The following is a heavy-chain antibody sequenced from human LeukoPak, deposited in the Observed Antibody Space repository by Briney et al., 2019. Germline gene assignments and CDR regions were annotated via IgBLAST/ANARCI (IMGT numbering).Heavy chain of an antibody. V-gene: IGHV4-59*01. J-gene: IGHJ4*02. CDR1: GGSISSYY. CDR2: IYYSGST. D-gene: IGHD2-21*02. Sequence: SETLSLTCTVSGGSISSYYWSWIRQPPGKGLEWIGYIYYSGSTNYNPFLKSRVTISVDTSKNQFSLKLSSVTAADTVVYYCARDGVDCGGDCYTHYFDYWGQGTLVTVSS. CDR3: ARDGVDCGGDCYTHYFDY.